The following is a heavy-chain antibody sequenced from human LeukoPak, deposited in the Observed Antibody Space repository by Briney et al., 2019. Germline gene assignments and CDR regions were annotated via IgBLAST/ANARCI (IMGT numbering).Heavy chain of an antibody. CDR3: ARDRGVEAYGSGYFPFDD. J-gene: IGHJ4*02. Sequence: SETLSLTCTVSGGSIWNDYWNWIRQPAGKGLEWIGRIHISGNTNYNPSPRSRVSMSVDSSKNQSSLKLSSVTAADTALYYCARDRGVEAYGSGYFPFDDWGQGILVTVSS. CDR2: IHISGNT. V-gene: IGHV4-4*07. D-gene: IGHD3-10*01. CDR1: GGSIWNDY.